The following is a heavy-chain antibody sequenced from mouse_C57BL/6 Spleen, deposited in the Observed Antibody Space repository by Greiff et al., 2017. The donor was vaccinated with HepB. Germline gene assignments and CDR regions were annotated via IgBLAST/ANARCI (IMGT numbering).Heavy chain of an antibody. Sequence: EVMLVEPGGGLVKPGGSLKLSCAASGFTFSSYAMSWVRQTPEKRLEWVATISDGGSDTNYPDNVKGRFTISRDNAKSNLYLQMSHLKSEDTAMYDSARAYGPFDYWGQGTTLTVSS. V-gene: IGHV5-4*03. CDR1: GFTFSSYA. J-gene: IGHJ2*01. D-gene: IGHD1-1*01. CDR3: ARAYGPFDY. CDR2: ISDGGSDT.